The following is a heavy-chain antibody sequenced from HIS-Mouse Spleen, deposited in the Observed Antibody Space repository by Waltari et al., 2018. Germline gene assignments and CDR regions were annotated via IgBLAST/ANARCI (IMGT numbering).Heavy chain of an antibody. D-gene: IGHD2-8*01. CDR2: IYPSGST. V-gene: IGHV4-38-2*02. CDR3: ARDSWAYAIEYFQH. Sequence: QVQLQESGPGLVKPSETLSLTCTVSGYSISSGYYWGWIRQPPGKGLEWIGSIYPSGSTYYNPSLKSRVTISVDTSKNQFSLKLSSVTAADTAVYYCARDSWAYAIEYFQHWGQGTLVTVSS. CDR1: GYSISSGYY. J-gene: IGHJ1*01.